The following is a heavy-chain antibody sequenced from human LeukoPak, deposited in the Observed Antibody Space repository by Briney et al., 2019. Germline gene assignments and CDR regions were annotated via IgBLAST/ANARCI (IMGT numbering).Heavy chain of an antibody. CDR1: GFTFSNYW. CDR3: ASTHTVVGAAVFDI. Sequence: GGSLRLSCTASGFTFSNYWMSWVRQAPGKGLEWVSNIKQDGSETYYVDSVKGRFTISRDNAKNSLYLQMNSLRAEDTAVYYCASTHTVVGAAVFDIWGQGTMVTVSS. D-gene: IGHD1-26*01. J-gene: IGHJ3*02. CDR2: IKQDGSET. V-gene: IGHV3-7*01.